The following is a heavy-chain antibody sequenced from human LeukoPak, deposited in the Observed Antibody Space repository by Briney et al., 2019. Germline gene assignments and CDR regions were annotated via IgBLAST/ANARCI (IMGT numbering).Heavy chain of an antibody. D-gene: IGHD5-24*01. Sequence: SETLSLTCSVSGGSISSYYWSWIRQPPGKGLEWIGYIYYSGSTNYNPSLKSQVTISVDTSKNQFSLKVSSVTAADTAVYYCARGLLDGYTHPAAFDFWGQGTMVTVSS. V-gene: IGHV4-59*01. CDR3: ARGLLDGYTHPAAFDF. J-gene: IGHJ3*01. CDR2: IYYSGST. CDR1: GGSISSYY.